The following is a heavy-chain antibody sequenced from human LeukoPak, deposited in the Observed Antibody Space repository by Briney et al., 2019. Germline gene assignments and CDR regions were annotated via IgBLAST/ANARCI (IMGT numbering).Heavy chain of an antibody. J-gene: IGHJ4*02. V-gene: IGHV1-2*02. Sequence: ASVKVSCKASGYTFTGYYMHWVRQAPGQGLEWMGWINPNSGGTNYAQKFQGRVTMTRDTSISTAYMELSRLRSDDTAVYYCAREWDSSGCPDYWGQGTLVTVYS. CDR1: GYTFTGYY. D-gene: IGHD6-19*01. CDR2: INPNSGGT. CDR3: AREWDSSGCPDY.